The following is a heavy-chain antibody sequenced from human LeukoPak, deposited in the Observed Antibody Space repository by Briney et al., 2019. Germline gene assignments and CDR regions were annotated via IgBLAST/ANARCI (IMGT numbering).Heavy chain of an antibody. CDR2: INHSGST. J-gene: IGHJ4*02. V-gene: IGHV4-34*01. Sequence: SETLSLTCTVSGDSIFSNYWNWIRQPPGKGLEWIGEINHSGSTNYNPSLKSRVTISVDTSKNQFSLKLSSVTAADTAVYYCARGGSSPVHFDYWGQGTLVTVSS. D-gene: IGHD6-13*01. CDR3: ARGGSSPVHFDY. CDR1: GDSIFSNY.